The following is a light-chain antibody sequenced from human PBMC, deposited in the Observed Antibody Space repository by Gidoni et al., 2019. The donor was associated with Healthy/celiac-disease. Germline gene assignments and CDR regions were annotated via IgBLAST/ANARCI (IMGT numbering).Light chain of an antibody. CDR1: SSDVGGYNY. CDR3: SSYTSSSTLYV. J-gene: IGLJ1*01. CDR2: EVS. Sequence: SALTQPASVSGSPGQSITISCTGTSSDVGGYNYVSWYQQHPGKALKLMIYEVSNRPSGVSNRFSGSKSGNTASLTISGLQAEDEADYYCSSYTSSSTLYVFGTGTKVTVL. V-gene: IGLV2-14*01.